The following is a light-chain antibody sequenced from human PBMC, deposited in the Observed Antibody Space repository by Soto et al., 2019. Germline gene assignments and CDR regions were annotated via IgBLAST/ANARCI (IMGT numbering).Light chain of an antibody. CDR1: QSISNW. Sequence: DIQMTQSPSTLSASVGDRVTITCRASQSISNWLAWYQQKPGKAPRLLIYKASSLQSGVPPRFSGSGSGTEFTLTISSLQADDFATYYCQQYNSYSGTFGQGTMVGIK. CDR3: QQYNSYSGT. J-gene: IGKJ1*01. V-gene: IGKV1-5*03. CDR2: KAS.